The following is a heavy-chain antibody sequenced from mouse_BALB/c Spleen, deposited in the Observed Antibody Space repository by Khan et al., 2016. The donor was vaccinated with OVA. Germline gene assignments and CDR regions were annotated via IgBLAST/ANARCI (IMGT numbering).Heavy chain of an antibody. CDR2: IIPSNDYT. J-gene: IGHJ3*01. CDR1: GYTFTTYT. CDR3: AREGPYYRSDGWFAY. D-gene: IGHD2-14*01. Sequence: QVQLQQSGAELARPGASVKMSCKASGYTFTTYTIHWVKQRPGQGLEWIGYIIPSNDYTNYNQKFKDRATLTADKSSSTAYMQLSSLTSEDSAVYYCAREGPYYRSDGWFAYWGQGTLVTVSA. V-gene: IGHV1-4*01.